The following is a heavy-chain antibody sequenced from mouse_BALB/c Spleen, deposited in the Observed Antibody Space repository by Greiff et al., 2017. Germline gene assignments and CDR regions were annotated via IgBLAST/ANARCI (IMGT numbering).Heavy chain of an antibody. CDR3: ARDRYCGSKAWFAY. CDR2: IRNKANGYTT. V-gene: IGHV7-3*02. Sequence: EVHLVESGGGLVQPGGSLRLSCATSGFTFTDYYMSWVRQPPGKALEWLGFIRNKANGYTTEYSASVKGRFTISRDNSQSILYLQMNTLRAEDSATYYCARDRYCGSKAWFAYWGQGTLVTVSA. J-gene: IGHJ3*01. CDR1: GFTFTDYY. D-gene: IGHD1-1*01.